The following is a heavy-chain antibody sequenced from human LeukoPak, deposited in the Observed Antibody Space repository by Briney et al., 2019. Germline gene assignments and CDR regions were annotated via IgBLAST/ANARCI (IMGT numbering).Heavy chain of an antibody. CDR3: ARFGSGWHYFDY. V-gene: IGHV4-59*12. Sequence: PSETLSLTCTVSGGSISSYYWSWIRQPPGKGLEWVGDIYDSDTRYNPPLKSRVTISVDTSKNQFSLKLSSVTAADTAVYYCARFGSGWHYFDYWGQGTLVTVSS. CDR2: IYDSDT. J-gene: IGHJ4*02. D-gene: IGHD6-19*01. CDR1: GGSISSYY.